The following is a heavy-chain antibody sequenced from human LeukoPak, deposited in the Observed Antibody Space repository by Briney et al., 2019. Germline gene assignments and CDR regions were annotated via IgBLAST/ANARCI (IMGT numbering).Heavy chain of an antibody. D-gene: IGHD3-22*01. V-gene: IGHV3-23*01. CDR1: GITLSNYG. CDR3: AKRGVVIRVILVGFHKEAYYFDS. J-gene: IGHJ4*02. Sequence: GGSLRLSCAVSGITLSNYGISWVRQAPGKGLEWVGGISDSGGRTNYADSVKGRFAISRDNPRNTLYLQMNSLRAEDTAVYFCAKRGVVIRVILVGFHKEAYYFDSWGQGALVTVSS. CDR2: ISDSGGRT.